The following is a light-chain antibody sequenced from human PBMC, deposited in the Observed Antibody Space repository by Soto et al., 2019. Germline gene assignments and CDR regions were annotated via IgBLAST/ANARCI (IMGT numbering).Light chain of an antibody. CDR3: QHLNSYPLT. Sequence: TQSPYSLSAYVGDRVTLTCLASQAIRNDLAWYQQKPGRAPKRLIYGSSSLQSGVPSRFSGSGSGTEFTLTISSLQPEDFATYYCQHLNSYPLTFGGGTKVDIK. J-gene: IGKJ4*01. CDR1: QAIRND. CDR2: GSS. V-gene: IGKV1-17*01.